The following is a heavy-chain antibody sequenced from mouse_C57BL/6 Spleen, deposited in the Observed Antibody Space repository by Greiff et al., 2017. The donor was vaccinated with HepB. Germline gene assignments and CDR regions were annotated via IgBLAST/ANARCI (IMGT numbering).Heavy chain of an antibody. V-gene: IGHV1-82*01. CDR1: GYAFSSSW. CDR2: IYPGDGDT. J-gene: IGHJ3*01. CDR3: ASQGLTGTFAY. D-gene: IGHD4-1*01. Sequence: VKLLESGPELVKPGASVKISCKASGYAFSSSWMNWVKQRPGKGLEWIGRIYPGDGDTNYNGKFKGKATLTADKSSSTAYMQLSSLTSEDSAVYFCASQGLTGTFAYWGQGTLVTVSA.